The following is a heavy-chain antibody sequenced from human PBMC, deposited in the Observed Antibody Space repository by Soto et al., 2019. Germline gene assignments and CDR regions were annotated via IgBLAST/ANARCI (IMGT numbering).Heavy chain of an antibody. V-gene: IGHV3-23*01. Sequence: EVQLLETGEGLGQPGGSLRLSCAASGFTLSSYAMSWVRQAPGKGLEWVSSISGSDGSTYYADSVKGRFTISRDNSKTTLYVQMNSLRAEDTVVYYCAKGHGDYVWHYFDYWGQGTLVTVSS. D-gene: IGHD4-17*01. CDR1: GFTLSSYA. CDR2: ISGSDGST. J-gene: IGHJ4*02. CDR3: AKGHGDYVWHYFDY.